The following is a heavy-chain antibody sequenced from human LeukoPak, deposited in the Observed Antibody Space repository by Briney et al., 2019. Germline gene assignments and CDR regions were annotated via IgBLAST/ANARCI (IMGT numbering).Heavy chain of an antibody. CDR3: AKGYYGNYVAVDY. V-gene: IGHV3-23*01. J-gene: IGHJ4*02. Sequence: GGSLRLSCAASGFTFSSYAMSWVRQAPGKGLEWVSVISGSGGSTYYADSVRGRFTISRDDPKNTLYLQMNSLRAEDTAVYYCAKGYYGNYVAVDYWGQGTLVTVSS. CDR1: GFTFSSYA. CDR2: ISGSGGST. D-gene: IGHD4-11*01.